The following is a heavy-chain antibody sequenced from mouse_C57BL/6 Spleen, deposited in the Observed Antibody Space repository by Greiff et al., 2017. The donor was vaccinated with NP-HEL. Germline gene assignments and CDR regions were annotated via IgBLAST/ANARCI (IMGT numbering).Heavy chain of an antibody. D-gene: IGHD2-4*01. CDR3: ARSGDYDDYAMDY. Sequence: VKLVESGPELVKPGASVKISCKASGYAFSSSWMNWVKQRPGKGLEWIGRIYPGDGDTNYNGKFKGKATLTADKSSSTAYMHLSSLTSEDSAVYFCARSGDYDDYAMDYWGQGTSVTVSS. CDR1: GYAFSSSW. CDR2: IYPGDGDT. J-gene: IGHJ4*01. V-gene: IGHV1-82*01.